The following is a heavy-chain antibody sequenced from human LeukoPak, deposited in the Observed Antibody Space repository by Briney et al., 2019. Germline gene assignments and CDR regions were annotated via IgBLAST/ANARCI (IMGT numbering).Heavy chain of an antibody. J-gene: IGHJ4*02. D-gene: IGHD3-10*01. CDR1: GFTFSSYA. Sequence: PGGSLRLSCAASGFTFSSYAMSWVRQAPGKGLEWVSAISGSGTSTYYADSVKGRFTISRDNSKNTLFLQMNSLRAEDTAVYYCAKVGRWFGELSDYWGQGTLVTVSS. CDR2: ISGSGTST. CDR3: AKVGRWFGELSDY. V-gene: IGHV3-23*01.